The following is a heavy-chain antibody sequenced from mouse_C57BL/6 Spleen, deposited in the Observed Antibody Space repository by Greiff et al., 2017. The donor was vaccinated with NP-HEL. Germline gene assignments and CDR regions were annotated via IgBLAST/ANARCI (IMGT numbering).Heavy chain of an antibody. V-gene: IGHV5-4*03. CDR2: ISDGGSYT. Sequence: EVKLMESGGGLVKPGGSLKLSCAASGFTFSSYAMSWVRQTPEKRLEWVATISDGGSYTYYPDNVKGRFTISRDNAKNNLYLQMSHLKYEDTAMYYCARGGLGLAYWGQGTLVTVSA. CDR1: GFTFSSYA. J-gene: IGHJ3*01. CDR3: ARGGLGLAY. D-gene: IGHD3-3*01.